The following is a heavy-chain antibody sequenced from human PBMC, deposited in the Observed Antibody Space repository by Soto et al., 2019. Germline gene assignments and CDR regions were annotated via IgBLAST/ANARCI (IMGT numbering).Heavy chain of an antibody. J-gene: IGHJ5*02. CDR2: IYYSGST. CDR1: VGSISIGDYY. D-gene: IGHD3-16*01. Sequence: SETLALACTVSVGSISIGDYYWSWIRQPPGKGLEWIGYIYYSGSTYYNPSLKSRVTISVDTSKNQFSLKLSSVTAADTAVYYCASAPLLLRSVDAWGQGTLVTVS. CDR3: ASAPLLLRSVDA. V-gene: IGHV4-30-4*01.